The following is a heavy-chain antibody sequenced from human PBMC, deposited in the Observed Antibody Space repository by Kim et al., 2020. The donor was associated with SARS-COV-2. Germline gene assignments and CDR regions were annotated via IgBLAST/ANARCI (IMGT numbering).Heavy chain of an antibody. CDR1: GGSISSAGYY. CDR3: ARLRGYNFGFIDY. V-gene: IGHV4-39*01. J-gene: IGHJ4*02. D-gene: IGHD5-18*01. Sequence: SETLSLTCTVSGGSISSAGYYWGWIRQPPGKGLEWIGSVYYSGSTYYNPSLKSRVTISVDTSKNQFSLKLSSVTAADTAVYYCARLRGYNFGFIDYWGQGTLVTVSS. CDR2: VYYSGST.